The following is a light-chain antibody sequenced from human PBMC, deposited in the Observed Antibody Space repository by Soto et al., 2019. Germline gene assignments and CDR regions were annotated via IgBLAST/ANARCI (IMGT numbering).Light chain of an antibody. CDR1: SSTIGRNY. V-gene: IGLV1-47*01. CDR2: RNS. CDR3: ATWDDSLSGVV. J-gene: IGLJ2*01. Sequence: QSVLTQPPSASGTPGQRVTISCSGSSSTIGRNYVYWYQQLPGTVPQLLIYRNSERPSGVPDRFSGSKSGTSASLAISGLRSEDEADYYCATWDDSLSGVVFGGGTKVTVL.